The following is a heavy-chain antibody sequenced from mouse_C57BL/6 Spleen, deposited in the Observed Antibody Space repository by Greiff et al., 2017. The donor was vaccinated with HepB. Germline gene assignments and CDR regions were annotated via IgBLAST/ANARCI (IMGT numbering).Heavy chain of an antibody. CDR3: AREGYDYDDGFAY. CDR2: ISYSGST. D-gene: IGHD2-4*01. J-gene: IGHJ3*01. V-gene: IGHV3-1*01. CDR1: GYSITSGYD. Sequence: DVKLQESGPGMVKPSQSLSLTCTVTGYSITSGYDWHWIRHFPGNKLEWMGYISYSGSTNYNPSLKSRISITHDTSKNHFFLKLNSVTTEDTATYYCAREGYDYDDGFAYWGQGTLVTVSA.